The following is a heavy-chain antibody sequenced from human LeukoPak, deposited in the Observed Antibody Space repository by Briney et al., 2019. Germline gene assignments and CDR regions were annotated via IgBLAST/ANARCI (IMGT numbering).Heavy chain of an antibody. CDR3: ARPARGGGAFDI. V-gene: IGHV4-4*09. J-gene: IGHJ3*02. CDR1: GGSISRYY. D-gene: IGHD3-10*01. CDR2: IYTSGST. Sequence: SETLSLTCTVSGGSISRYYWSWIRQPPGKGLECIGYIYTSGSTNYNPSLKSRLTISVDTSKNQFSLKLSSVTAADTAVYYCARPARGGGAFDIWGQGTMVTVSS.